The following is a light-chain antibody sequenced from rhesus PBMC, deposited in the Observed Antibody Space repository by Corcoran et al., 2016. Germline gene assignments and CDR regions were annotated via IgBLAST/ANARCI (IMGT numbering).Light chain of an antibody. V-gene: IGKV3-24*04. J-gene: IGKJ3*01. CDR3: QQSDNLFT. CDR1: QSVGTN. CDR2: GAS. Sequence: ETVVTQSPGTLSLSPGERATLYCRASQSVGTNLAWYQQKPGKAPRLLIYGASSMATGNPDRFSGSGSGTGFTLTISSLEPEDVGVYYCQQSDNLFTFGPGTKLDIK.